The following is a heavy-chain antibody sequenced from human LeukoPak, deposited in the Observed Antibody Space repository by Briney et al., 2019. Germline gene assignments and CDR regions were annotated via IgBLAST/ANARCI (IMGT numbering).Heavy chain of an antibody. CDR1: GFTVSSNY. Sequence: GGSLRLSCAASGFTVSSNYMNWVRQSPGKGLEWVAVIWYDGSNKYYADSVKGRFTISRDTSKNTLYLQMNSLRAEDTAIYYCAKDSSAYSGSYYDYWGQGTLVTVSS. CDR2: IWYDGSNK. CDR3: AKDSSAYSGSYYDY. D-gene: IGHD1-26*01. V-gene: IGHV3-33*03. J-gene: IGHJ4*02.